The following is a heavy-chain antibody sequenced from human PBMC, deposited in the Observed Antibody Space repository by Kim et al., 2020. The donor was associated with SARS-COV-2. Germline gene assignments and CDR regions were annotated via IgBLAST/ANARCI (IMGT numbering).Heavy chain of an antibody. D-gene: IGHD5-18*01. J-gene: IGHJ6*02. V-gene: IGHV5-51*01. CDR3: ARHPVGGYSYGYSYYYGMDV. Sequence: GESLKISCKGSGYSFTSYWIGWVRQMPGKGLEWMGIIYPGDSDTRYSPSFQGQVTISADKSISTTYLQWSSLKASDTAMYYCARHPVGGYSYGYSYYYGMDVWGQGTTVTVSS. CDR1: GYSFTSYW. CDR2: IYPGDSDT.